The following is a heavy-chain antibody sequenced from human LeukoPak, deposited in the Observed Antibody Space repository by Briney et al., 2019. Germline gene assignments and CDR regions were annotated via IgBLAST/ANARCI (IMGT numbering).Heavy chain of an antibody. D-gene: IGHD2-2*02. J-gene: IGHJ4*02. V-gene: IGHV1-18*01. Sequence: ASVKVSCKASGYTFTSYGISWVRQAPGQGLEWMGWISAYNGNTNYAQELQGRVTMTTDTSTSTAYMELRSLRSDDTAVYYCARDRYCSSASCYTGTIDYWGQGTLVTVSS. CDR2: ISAYNGNT. CDR1: GYTFTSYG. CDR3: ARDRYCSSASCYTGTIDY.